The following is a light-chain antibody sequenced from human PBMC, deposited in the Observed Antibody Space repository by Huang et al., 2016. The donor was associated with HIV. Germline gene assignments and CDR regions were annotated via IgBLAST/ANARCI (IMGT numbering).Light chain of an antibody. Sequence: EVVLTQSPATLSLSPGERATLSCRASQTVGSYLAWYQQKPGQPPRLLIYDASNRATGIPARCSGSGYGTDFTLTISSLEPEDFAVYYCQQRVNWPLTFGGGTKVEIK. J-gene: IGKJ4*01. V-gene: IGKV3-11*01. CDR1: QTVGSY. CDR2: DAS. CDR3: QQRVNWPLT.